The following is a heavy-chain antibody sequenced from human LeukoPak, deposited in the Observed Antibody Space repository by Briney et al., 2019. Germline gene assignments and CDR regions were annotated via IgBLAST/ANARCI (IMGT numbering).Heavy chain of an antibody. CDR1: GGSISSSSYY. Sequence: PSETLSLTCTVSGGSISSSSYYWGWIRQPPGKGLEWIGSIYYSGSTYYNPSLKSRVTISVDTSKNQFSLKLSSVTAADTAVYYCARRSGPIDAFDIWGQGTMVTVSS. V-gene: IGHV4-39*01. CDR3: ARRSGPIDAFDI. J-gene: IGHJ3*02. D-gene: IGHD3-10*01. CDR2: IYYSGST.